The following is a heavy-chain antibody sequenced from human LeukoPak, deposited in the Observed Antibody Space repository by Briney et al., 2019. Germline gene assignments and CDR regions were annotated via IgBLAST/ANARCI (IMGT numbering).Heavy chain of an antibody. CDR3: ARDAVDTANAV. D-gene: IGHD5-18*01. CDR1: GFTFSSYA. CDR2: ISYDGSNK. V-gene: IGHV3-30*04. J-gene: IGHJ6*02. Sequence: GGSLRLSCAASGFTFSSYAMHWVRQAPGKGLEWVAVISYDGSNKYYTDSVKGRFTISRDNAKNTLYLQMNSLRAEDTAVYYCARDAVDTANAVWGQGTTVTVSS.